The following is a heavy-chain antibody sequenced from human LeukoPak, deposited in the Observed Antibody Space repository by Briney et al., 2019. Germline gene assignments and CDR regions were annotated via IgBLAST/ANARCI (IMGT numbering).Heavy chain of an antibody. J-gene: IGHJ4*02. Sequence: PGGSLRLSCAASGFTFSSYAMSWVRPAPGKGLEWVSTFSGTSSTSYADAVKGRVTISRDNSKNTLYLQMNSLRAEDTAVYYCAKLKQWQPQRYFFEYWGQGALVTVAS. CDR3: AKLKQWQPQRYFFEY. CDR2: FSGTSST. CDR1: GFTFSSYA. D-gene: IGHD6-19*01. V-gene: IGHV3-23*01.